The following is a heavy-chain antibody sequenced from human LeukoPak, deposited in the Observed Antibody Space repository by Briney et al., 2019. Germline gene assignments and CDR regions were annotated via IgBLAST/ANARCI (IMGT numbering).Heavy chain of an antibody. Sequence: GGSLRLSCAASGFTFSSYAMHWVRQAPGKGLEWVAVISYDGSNKYYADSVKGRFTIPRDNAKNSLYLQMNSLRAEDTTVYYCARVRYSSGWYYYYYGMDVWGQGTTVTVSS. CDR3: ARVRYSSGWYYYYYGMDV. D-gene: IGHD6-19*01. V-gene: IGHV3-30-3*01. CDR1: GFTFSSYA. CDR2: ISYDGSNK. J-gene: IGHJ6*02.